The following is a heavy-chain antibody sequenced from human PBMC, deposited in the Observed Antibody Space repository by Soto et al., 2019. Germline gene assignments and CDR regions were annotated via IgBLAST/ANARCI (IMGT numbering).Heavy chain of an antibody. CDR3: ARGGDEYYDFWSGYYTPNWFDP. CDR2: ISYDGSNK. J-gene: IGHJ5*02. Sequence: QVQLVESGGGVVQPGRSLRLSCAASGFTFSSYAMHWVRQAPGKGLEWVAVISYDGSNKYYADSVKGRFTISRDNSKNTLYLQMNRLTAEDTAVYYCARGGDEYYDFWSGYYTPNWFDPWGQGTLVTVSS. V-gene: IGHV3-30-3*01. CDR1: GFTFSSYA. D-gene: IGHD3-3*01.